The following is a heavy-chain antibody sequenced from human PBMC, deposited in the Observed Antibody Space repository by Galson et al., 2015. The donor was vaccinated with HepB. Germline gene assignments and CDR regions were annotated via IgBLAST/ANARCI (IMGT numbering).Heavy chain of an antibody. CDR1: GFTLSSYA. D-gene: IGHD6-19*01. V-gene: IGHV3-64D*06. J-gene: IGHJ4*02. CDR2: ISKNGDST. CDR3: VKEGSAWYPYTFDY. Sequence: SLRLSCAASGFTLSSYAMHRVRQAPGKGLEYVSGISKNGDSTYYADSVKGRFTISRDNSENTLYLQMSSLRAEDTAVYYCVKEGSAWYPYTFDYWGQGTLVAVSS.